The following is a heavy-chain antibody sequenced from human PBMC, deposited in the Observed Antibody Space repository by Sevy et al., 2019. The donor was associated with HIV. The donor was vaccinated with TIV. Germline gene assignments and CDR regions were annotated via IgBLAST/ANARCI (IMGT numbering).Heavy chain of an antibody. CDR1: GFTFSKYS. CDR3: AREGCTKPHDY. V-gene: IGHV3-23*01. J-gene: IGHJ4*02. D-gene: IGHD2-8*01. Sequence: GGSLRLSCAASGFTFSKYSMSWIRQTPGKGLEWVSTFSFGCGKINYADSVKGRFTISRNDSRNTFYLQMNSVSAEDTAIYYCAREGCTKPHDYWGQGTVVTVSS. CDR2: FSFGCGKI.